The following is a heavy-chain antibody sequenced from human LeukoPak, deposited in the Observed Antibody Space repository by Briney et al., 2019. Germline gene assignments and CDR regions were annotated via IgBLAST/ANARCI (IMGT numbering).Heavy chain of an antibody. CDR1: GFTFSDYA. D-gene: IGHD2-2*01. V-gene: IGHV3-23*05. CDR3: ARAGYCSSTSCYYYGMDV. Sequence: GGSLRLSCVASGFTFSDYAMNWVRQAPGKGLEWVSTFKTKYHQVYYAESVRGRFTISTDNSRNTVFLQMNSLRAEDTAVYYCARAGYCSSTSCYYYGMDVWGQGTTVTVSS. J-gene: IGHJ6*02. CDR2: FKTKYHQV.